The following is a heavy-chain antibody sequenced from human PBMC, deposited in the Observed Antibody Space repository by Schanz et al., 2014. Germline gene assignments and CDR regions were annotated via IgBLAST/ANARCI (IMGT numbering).Heavy chain of an antibody. CDR1: VLTISSSH. CDR2: STGSGHAS. Sequence: EVQLLSSPSSLVQPGGSLRLPCAASVLTISSSHMSWVRPSPLKGLEWVAASTGSGHASYYADSVRGRFPFSRGNFKNMFFLQMNSLRRKETATYYCAQDRTVRGIKEFWGQGTLGNVSS. J-gene: IGHJ4*02. CDR3: AQDRTVRGIKEF. D-gene: IGHD3-10*02. V-gene: IGHV3-23*01.